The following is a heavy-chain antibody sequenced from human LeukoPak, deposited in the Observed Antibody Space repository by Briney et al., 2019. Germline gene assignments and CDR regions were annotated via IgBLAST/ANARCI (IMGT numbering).Heavy chain of an antibody. J-gene: IGHJ3*02. CDR1: GGTFSSYA. CDR3: ASVGFTAAGLFDI. CDR2: IIPIFGTA. Sequence: SVKVSCKTSGGTFSSYAISWVRQAPGQGLEWMGGIIPIFGTANYAQKFQGRVTITADKSTSTAYMELSSLRSEDTAVYYCASVGFTAAGLFDIWGQGTMVTVSS. V-gene: IGHV1-69*06. D-gene: IGHD6-13*01.